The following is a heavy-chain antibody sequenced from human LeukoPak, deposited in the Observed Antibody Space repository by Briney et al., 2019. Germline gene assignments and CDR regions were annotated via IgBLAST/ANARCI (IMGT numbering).Heavy chain of an antibody. CDR3: ARRNIATDGTLSWGPNKPPIYYYMDV. CDR2: ITGSGGTI. Sequence: GGSLRLSCAASGFTFSDFSVTWMRQAPGKGLEWVSYITGSGGTIYYADSVKDRFTISRDNAKKSLYLQMDSLRLDDTAVYYCARRNIATDGTLSWGPNKPPIYYYMDVWGKGTTVTVSS. V-gene: IGHV3-11*04. CDR1: GFTFSDFS. D-gene: IGHD6-13*01. J-gene: IGHJ6*03.